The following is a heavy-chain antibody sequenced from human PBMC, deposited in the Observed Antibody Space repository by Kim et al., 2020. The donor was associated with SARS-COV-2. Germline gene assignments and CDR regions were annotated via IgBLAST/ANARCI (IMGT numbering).Heavy chain of an antibody. D-gene: IGHD1-26*01. CDR3: AKDGGGSYLAFDI. J-gene: IGHJ3*02. V-gene: IGHV3-23*01. Sequence: YAGSGKGRFTISRDNSKNTLYLQMNSLRAEDTAVYYCAKDGGGSYLAFDIWGQGTMVTVSS.